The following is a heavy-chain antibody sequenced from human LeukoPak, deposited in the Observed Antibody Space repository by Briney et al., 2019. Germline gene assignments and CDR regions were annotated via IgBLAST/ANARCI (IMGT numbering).Heavy chain of an antibody. CDR1: GGSFSGYY. V-gene: IGHV4-34*01. J-gene: IGHJ3*02. CDR3: ARPTPRYYYDSSGYSHDAFDI. D-gene: IGHD3-22*01. Sequence: SETLSLTCAVYGGSFSGYYWSWIRQPPGKGLEWIGEINHSGSTNYNPSLKSRVTISVDTSKNQFSLKLSSVTAADTAVYYCARPTPRYYYDSSGYSHDAFDIWGQGTMVTVSS. CDR2: INHSGST.